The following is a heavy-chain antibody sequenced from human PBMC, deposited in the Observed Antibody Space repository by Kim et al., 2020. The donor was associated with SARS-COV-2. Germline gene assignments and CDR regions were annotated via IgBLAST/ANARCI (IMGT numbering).Heavy chain of an antibody. J-gene: IGHJ4*02. Sequence: SETLSLTCTVSGGSISSYYWSWIRQPPGKGLEWIGYIYYSGSTNYNPSLKSRVTISVDTSKNQFSLKLSSVTAADTAVYYCARFAGTLDYWGQGTLVTVSS. V-gene: IGHV4-59*13. CDR1: GGSISSYY. CDR3: ARFAGTLDY. CDR2: IYYSGST. D-gene: IGHD1-1*01.